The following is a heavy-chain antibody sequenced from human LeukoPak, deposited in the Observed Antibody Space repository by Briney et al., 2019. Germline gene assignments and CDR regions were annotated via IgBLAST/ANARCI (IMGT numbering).Heavy chain of an antibody. D-gene: IGHD4-17*01. CDR2: MYNSGST. CDR3: ARGIESYGDYGY. V-gene: IGHV4-59*01. Sequence: SSETLSLTCTVSGGSISGSYWSWIRQPPGKGLEWIAYMYNSGSTNYNPSLKSRVTISIDTSKNQFSLKLSSLTAADTAIYYCARGIESYGDYGYWGQGILVTVSS. J-gene: IGHJ4*02. CDR1: GGSISGSY.